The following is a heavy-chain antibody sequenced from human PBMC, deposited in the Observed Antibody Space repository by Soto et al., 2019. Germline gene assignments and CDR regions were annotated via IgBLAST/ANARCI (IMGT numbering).Heavy chain of an antibody. CDR3: ARDPSTTGYYGLDV. CDR1: GFTFRSYA. D-gene: IGHD3-22*01. CDR2: LSGSAGNT. Sequence: EVQLLESGGRLVQTGGSLRLSCAASGFTFRSYAMSWVRQSPGRGLEWVSLSGSAGNTYYADSVLGRFTISRDNSRNTIYLQMNSLRAEDTAMYYCARDPSTTGYYGLDVWGQGTTVIVSS. J-gene: IGHJ6*02. V-gene: IGHV3-23*01.